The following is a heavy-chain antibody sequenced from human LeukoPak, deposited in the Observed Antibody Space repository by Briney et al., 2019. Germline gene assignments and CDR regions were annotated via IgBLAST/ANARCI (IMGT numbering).Heavy chain of an antibody. J-gene: IGHJ5*02. Sequence: SETLSVTCTVSGGSISSDVYYWSWIRQCPGKGLEWIGSIYYSGSTYYNPSLKSRVTISVDTSKNQFSLKLSSVTAADTAVYYCERVGIAVAGPAFDPWGQGALVTVSS. V-gene: IGHV4-31*03. CDR2: IYYSGST. CDR1: GGSISSDVYY. D-gene: IGHD6-19*01. CDR3: ERVGIAVAGPAFDP.